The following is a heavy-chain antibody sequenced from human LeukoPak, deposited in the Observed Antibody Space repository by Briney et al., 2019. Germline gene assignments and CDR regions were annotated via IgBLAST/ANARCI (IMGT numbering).Heavy chain of an antibody. CDR1: GFTFSSYA. Sequence: PGGSLRLSCAASGFTFSSYAMSWVRQAPGKGLEWVSAISGSGGSTYYADSVKGRFPISRDNSKNTLYLQMNSLRAEDTAVYYCAKDMVAAGTSDVGMLDYWGQGTLATVSS. V-gene: IGHV3-23*01. J-gene: IGHJ4*02. CDR3: AKDMVAAGTSDVGMLDY. D-gene: IGHD6-13*01. CDR2: ISGSGGST.